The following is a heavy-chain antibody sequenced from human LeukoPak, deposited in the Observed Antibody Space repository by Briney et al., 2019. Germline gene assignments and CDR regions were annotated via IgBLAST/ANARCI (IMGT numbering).Heavy chain of an antibody. V-gene: IGHV4-61*01. Sequence: SETLSLTCIVSGGSFYSGTYYWSWARQPPGKGLEWIGYVYYSGSTNYNPSLKSRVTISLDTSKNQFSLRLSSVTAADTAVYYCARIKSSGWYYDYWGQGTLVTVSS. D-gene: IGHD6-19*01. CDR1: GGSFYSGTYY. CDR2: VYYSGST. J-gene: IGHJ4*02. CDR3: ARIKSSGWYYDY.